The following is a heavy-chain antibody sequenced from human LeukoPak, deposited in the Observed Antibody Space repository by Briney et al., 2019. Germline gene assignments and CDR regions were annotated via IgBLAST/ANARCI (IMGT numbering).Heavy chain of an antibody. CDR1: GFTFSSYA. CDR2: ISYDGSNK. Sequence: PGGSLRLPCAASGFTFSSYAMHWVRQAPGKGLEWVAVISYDGSNKYYADSVKGRFTISRDNSKNTLYLQMNSLRAEDTAVYYCARATYWGQGTLVTVSS. V-gene: IGHV3-30-3*01. CDR3: ARATY. J-gene: IGHJ4*02.